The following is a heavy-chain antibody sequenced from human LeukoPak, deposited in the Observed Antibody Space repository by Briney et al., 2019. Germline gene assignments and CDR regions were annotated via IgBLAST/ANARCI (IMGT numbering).Heavy chain of an antibody. V-gene: IGHV4-59*01. D-gene: IGHD6-6*01. CDR1: GGSISSYY. CDR2: IYYSGST. Sequence: PSETLSLTCSVSGGSISSYYWSWIRQPPGKGLEWIGYIYYSGSTNYNPSLYSRVTISVDTSKNQFSLKLSSVTAADTAIYYCARAGAIAARPDFDYWGQGTLATVSS. CDR3: ARAGAIAARPDFDY. J-gene: IGHJ4*02.